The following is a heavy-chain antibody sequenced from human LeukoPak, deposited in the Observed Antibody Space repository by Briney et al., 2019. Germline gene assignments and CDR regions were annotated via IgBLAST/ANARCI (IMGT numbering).Heavy chain of an antibody. CDR3: AKVASAAVDPQWYFDL. D-gene: IGHD2-15*01. CDR1: VFTANYP. Sequence: GGSLRVSCAPSVFTANYPMIWVGLAPQKGWDWVSSLTDSGTDTTYADSVQGRFTFSRDNSKNPLYLKMNTVSAADTAVYYCAKVASAAVDPQWYFDLWGCGTLVTVSS. J-gene: IGHJ2*01. V-gene: IGHV3-23*01. CDR2: LTDSGTDT.